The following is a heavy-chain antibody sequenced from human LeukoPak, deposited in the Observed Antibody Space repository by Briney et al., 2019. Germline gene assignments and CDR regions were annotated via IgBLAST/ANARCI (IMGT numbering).Heavy chain of an antibody. V-gene: IGHV3-23*01. CDR2: ISGSGGST. Sequence: GGSPRLSCAASGFTFSSYAMSWVRQAPGKGLEWVSAISGSGGSTYYADSVKGRFTISRDNSKNTLYLQMNSLRAEDTAVYYCAKDQTMVRGVIDNWGQGTLVTVSS. CDR1: GFTFSSYA. CDR3: AKDQTMVRGVIDN. J-gene: IGHJ4*02. D-gene: IGHD3-10*01.